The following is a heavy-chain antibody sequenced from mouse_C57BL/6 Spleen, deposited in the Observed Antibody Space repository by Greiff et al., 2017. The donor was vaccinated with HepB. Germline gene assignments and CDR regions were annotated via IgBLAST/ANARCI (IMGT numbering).Heavy chain of an antibody. CDR2: ILPGSGST. D-gene: IGHD1-1*01. CDR3: ARGRYYYGSLHWYFDV. Sequence: QVQLQQSGAELMKPGASVKLSCKATGYTFTGYWIEWVKQRPGHGLAWIGEILPGSGSTNYTEKFKGKATFTADTSSNTAYMQLSSLTTEDSAIYYCARGRYYYGSLHWYFDVWGTGTTVTVSS. CDR1: GYTFTGYW. V-gene: IGHV1-9*01. J-gene: IGHJ1*03.